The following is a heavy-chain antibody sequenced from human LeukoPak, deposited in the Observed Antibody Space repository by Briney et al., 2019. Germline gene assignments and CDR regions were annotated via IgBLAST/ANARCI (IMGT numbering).Heavy chain of an antibody. J-gene: IGHJ4*02. Sequence: GGSLRLSCAASGFTFRTYEMNWVRRAPGKGLEWLSYISVSGDDIYYADSVRGRFTISRDNGKNSLYLQMHSLRAEDTAVYYCVRESLAFDSWGQGTLVTVSS. CDR2: ISVSGDDI. CDR1: GFTFRTYE. D-gene: IGHD1-1*01. V-gene: IGHV3-48*03. CDR3: VRESLAFDS.